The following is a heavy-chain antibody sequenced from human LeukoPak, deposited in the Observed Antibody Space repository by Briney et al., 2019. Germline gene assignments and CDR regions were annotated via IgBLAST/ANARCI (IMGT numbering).Heavy chain of an antibody. CDR1: GYTFQTYW. V-gene: IGHV5-51*01. CDR3: ARPSDWNSGYCSGGSCPPHY. J-gene: IGHJ4*02. Sequence: GESLKISCKASGYTFQTYWIGWVRQLPGKGPEWMGIIYPGDSDTRYSPPFQDQVIFSVDKSITTAYLQWTSLRASDTATYYCARPSDWNSGYCSGGSCPPHYWGQGTLVTVSS. CDR2: IYPGDSDT. D-gene: IGHD2-15*01.